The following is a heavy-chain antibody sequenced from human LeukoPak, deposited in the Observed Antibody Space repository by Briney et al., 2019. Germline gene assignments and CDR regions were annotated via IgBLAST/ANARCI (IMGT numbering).Heavy chain of an antibody. CDR2: IYYSGST. CDR3: ARVVGAYDAFDI. J-gene: IGHJ3*02. CDR1: GGSISSYY. D-gene: IGHD3-10*01. Sequence: SETLSLTCTVSGGSISSYYWSWIRQPPGKGLEWIGYIYYSGSTNYNPSLKSRVTISVDTSKNQFSLKLSSVTAADTAVYYCARVVGAYDAFDIWGQGTMVTVSS. V-gene: IGHV4-59*01.